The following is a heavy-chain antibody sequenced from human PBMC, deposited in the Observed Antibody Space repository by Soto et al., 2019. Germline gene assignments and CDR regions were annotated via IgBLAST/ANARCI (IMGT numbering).Heavy chain of an antibody. CDR3: ARARDREDTAMVTAYWFDP. J-gene: IGHJ5*02. CDR1: GGSISSGGYY. V-gene: IGHV4-31*03. Sequence: PSETLSLTCTVSGGSISSGGYYWSWIRQHPGKGLEWIGYIYYSGSTYYNPSLKSRVTISVDTSKNQFSLKLSSVTAADTAVYYCARARDREDTAMVTAYWFDPWGQGTLVTVSS. CDR2: IYYSGST. D-gene: IGHD5-18*01.